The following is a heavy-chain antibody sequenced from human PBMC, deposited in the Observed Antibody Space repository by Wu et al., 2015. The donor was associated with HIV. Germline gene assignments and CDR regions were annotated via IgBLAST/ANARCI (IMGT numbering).Heavy chain of an antibody. J-gene: IGHJ4*02. CDR2: INPSGGST. CDR1: GYTFTSYY. V-gene: IGHV1-46*01. CDR3: ARDRRVGATTGLGY. D-gene: IGHD1-26*01. Sequence: QVQLVQSGAEVKKPGASVKVSCKASGYTFTSYYMHWVRQAPGQGLEWMGIINPSGGSTSYAQKFQGRVTMTRDTSTSTVYMELSSLRSEDTAVYYCARDRRVGATTGLGYWGQGTLGHRLL.